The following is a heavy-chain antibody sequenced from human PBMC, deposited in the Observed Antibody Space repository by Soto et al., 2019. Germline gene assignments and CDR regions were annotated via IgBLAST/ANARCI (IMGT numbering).Heavy chain of an antibody. CDR2: IIPMFGTA. V-gene: IGHV1-69*01. J-gene: IGHJ4*02. CDR3: ARFSPPRGYYAY. D-gene: IGHD3-22*01. Sequence: QVQLVQSGAEVKKPGSSVKVSYMASGGTFNTFAISWVRQAPGQGLECMGGIIPMFGTAHYAQKFQGKVTITADESTRTVYMELSSLRSEDTAVYYCARFSPPRGYYAYWGQGTLVTVSS. CDR1: GGTFNTFA.